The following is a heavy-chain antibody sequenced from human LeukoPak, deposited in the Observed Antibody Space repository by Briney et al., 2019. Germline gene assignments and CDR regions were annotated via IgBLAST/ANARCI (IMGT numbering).Heavy chain of an antibody. D-gene: IGHD2/OR15-2a*01. CDR1: GYTFTAYY. J-gene: IGHJ4*02. CDR2: INPNSGGT. V-gene: IGHV1-2*02. Sequence: GASVKVSCKASGYTFTAYYVYWVRQAPGQGLEWMGWINPNSGGTNYAQKFQGRVTMTRDTSISTAYMELSRLTSDDTAVYYCARVSLTAQYLLDYWGQATLVTVSS. CDR3: ARVSLTAQYLLDY.